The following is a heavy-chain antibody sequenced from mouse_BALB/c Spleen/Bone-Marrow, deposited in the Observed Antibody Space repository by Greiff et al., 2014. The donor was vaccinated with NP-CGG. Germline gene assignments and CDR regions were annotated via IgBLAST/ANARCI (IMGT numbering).Heavy chain of an antibody. CDR3: ARERYGYDGWYFDV. CDR2: IAPGSSST. D-gene: IGHD2-2*01. CDR1: GYTFTNYW. V-gene: IGHV1S41*01. J-gene: IGHJ1*01. Sequence: DLVKPGALVKLSCKTSGYTFTNYWINWIKQRPGQGLEWLGRIAPGSSSTYYNEMFKAKAPLTVDTSSSTAYIQLSSLSSEDSAVYFCARERYGYDGWYFDVWGAGTTVTVSS.